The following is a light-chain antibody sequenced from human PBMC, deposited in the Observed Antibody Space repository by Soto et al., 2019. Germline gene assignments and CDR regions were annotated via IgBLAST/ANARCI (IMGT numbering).Light chain of an antibody. CDR1: QDISND. V-gene: IGKV1-6*01. CDR3: LQDHEHLT. Sequence: AIPMTQSPSSLSASVGDRVTITCRASQDISNDLGWYQQKPGKAPNLLIYGASTLQSGVPSRFSGSGSGTDFTLTISSLQPEDSASYYCLQDHEHLTFGGGTRVEIK. CDR2: GAS. J-gene: IGKJ4*01.